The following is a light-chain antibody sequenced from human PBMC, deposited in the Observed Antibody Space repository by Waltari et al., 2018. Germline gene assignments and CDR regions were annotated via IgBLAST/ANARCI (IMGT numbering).Light chain of an antibody. CDR1: QSIATD. Sequence: EVVMTQSPATLSVSPGERATLSCRASQSIATDLAWYQHKPGQAPRLLIYHASTRATAIPTRFRGSGSGTDFTLTISVLHSEDSAVYYCQQYNRWPPLTFGGGTKVEI. V-gene: IGKV3D-15*01. CDR3: QQYNRWPPLT. J-gene: IGKJ4*01. CDR2: HAS.